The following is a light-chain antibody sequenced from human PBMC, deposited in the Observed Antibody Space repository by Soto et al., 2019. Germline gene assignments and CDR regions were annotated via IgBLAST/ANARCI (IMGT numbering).Light chain of an antibody. J-gene: IGKJ2*01. CDR3: QQYCSSPYT. V-gene: IGKV3-20*01. CDR1: QSVSSSY. Sequence: ESVLTQSPGTLSLSPGERATLSCRASQSVSSSYLAWYQQKPGQAPRLLIYGASSRATGIPDRLSGSGSGTDFTLTISRLEPEDCAVDYCQQYCSSPYTFGQGTKLEIK. CDR2: GAS.